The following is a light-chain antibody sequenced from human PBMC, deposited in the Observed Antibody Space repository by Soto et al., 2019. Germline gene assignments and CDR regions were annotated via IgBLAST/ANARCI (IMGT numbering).Light chain of an antibody. CDR1: QSVSSSY. CDR3: QQCSSWPLT. CDR2: RTS. V-gene: IGKV3D-20*02. Sequence: IVVTESPDTLSWSPAERATLSGSASQSVSSSYLAWYQQKPGQAPRLLIYRTSNRATGIPDRFSGSGSGTEFTLTISSLEPEDFAVYYCQQCSSWPLTFGGGTKVDIK. J-gene: IGKJ4*01.